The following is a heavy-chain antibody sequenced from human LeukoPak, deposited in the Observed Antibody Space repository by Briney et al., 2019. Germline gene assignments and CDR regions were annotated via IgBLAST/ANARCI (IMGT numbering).Heavy chain of an antibody. CDR2: IYYSGST. D-gene: IGHD3-16*01. V-gene: IGHV4-30-4*01. CDR1: GGSISSGDYY. CDR3: ARGRYWGSGPIDY. J-gene: IGHJ4*02. Sequence: PSETLSLTCTVSGGSISSGDYYWSWIRQPPGKGLEWIGYIYYSGSTYYNPSLKSRVTISVDTSKNQFSLKLSSVTAADTAVYYCARGRYWGSGPIDYWGQGTLVTVSS.